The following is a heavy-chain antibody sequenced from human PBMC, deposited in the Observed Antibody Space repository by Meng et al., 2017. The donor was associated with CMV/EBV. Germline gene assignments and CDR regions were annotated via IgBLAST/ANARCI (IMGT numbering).Heavy chain of an antibody. V-gene: IGHV4-39*07. CDR3: ARDTIVVVPAASGGFDY. CDR1: GGSISSSSYY. Sequence: SETLSLTCTVSGGSISSSSYYWGWSRQPPGKGLEWIGSIYYSESTYYNPSLKSRVTISVDTSKNQFSLKLSSVTAADTAVYYCARDTIVVVPAASGGFDYWGQGTLVTVSS. D-gene: IGHD2-2*01. CDR2: IYYSEST. J-gene: IGHJ4*02.